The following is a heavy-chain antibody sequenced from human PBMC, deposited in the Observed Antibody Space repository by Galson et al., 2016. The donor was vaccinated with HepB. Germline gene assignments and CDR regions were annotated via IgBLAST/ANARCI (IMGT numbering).Heavy chain of an antibody. Sequence: SLRLSCAASGFTFSSYATSWVRQAPGKGLEWVSSSGSGGPTYYADSVKGRFTISRDNSKNTLFLQMHSLSADDTAVYYCAKSVLEYDILTGYYRRGADYWGQGTLVTVSS. D-gene: IGHD3-9*01. J-gene: IGHJ4*02. V-gene: IGHV3-23*01. CDR1: GFTFSSYA. CDR2: SGSGGPT. CDR3: AKSVLEYDILTGYYRRGADY.